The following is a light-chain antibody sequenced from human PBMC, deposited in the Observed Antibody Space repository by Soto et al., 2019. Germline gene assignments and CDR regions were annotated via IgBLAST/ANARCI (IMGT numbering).Light chain of an antibody. CDR2: EVS. CDR3: SSYTSSSTPV. V-gene: IGLV2-14*01. J-gene: IGLJ2*01. CDR1: SSDVGGYNY. Sequence: ALTQPASVSGSPGQSITISCTGTSSDVGGYNYVSWYQQHPGKAPKLMIYEVSNRPSGVSNRFSGSKSGNTASLTISGLQAEDEADYYCSSYTSSSTPVFGGGTKLTVL.